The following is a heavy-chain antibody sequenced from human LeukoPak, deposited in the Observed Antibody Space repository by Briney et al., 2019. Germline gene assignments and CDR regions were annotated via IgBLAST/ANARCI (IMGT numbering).Heavy chain of an antibody. CDR1: GFTFSSYW. D-gene: IGHD3-22*01. J-gene: IGHJ3*02. CDR2: IKQGRREK. V-gene: IGHV3-7*01. CDR3: ARVLYGYYGLRAVDI. Sequence: GGPLTLPCTASGFTFSSYWMIWVRHAPGKGLEWVANIKQGRREKFYGDSVKRRFTIPRDNAKNSLSPHMNRLRCEDTAVFYCARVLYGYYGLRAVDIWSGGRKVRVSS.